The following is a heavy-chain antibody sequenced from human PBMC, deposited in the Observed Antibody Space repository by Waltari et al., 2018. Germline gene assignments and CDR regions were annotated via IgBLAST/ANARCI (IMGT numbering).Heavy chain of an antibody. D-gene: IGHD3-22*01. Sequence: EVQLVEAGGGLMQPGGSLRLSCAASGFSVSSNYLNWVRQTPGKGLEWVSIGYSGGGAYYADSVKGRFTISRDDSTNMVHLQMNSLRAEDTAIYFCARARCYGDSSGYCYFENWGQGTLVTVSS. CDR1: GFSVSSNY. V-gene: IGHV3-53*01. J-gene: IGHJ4*02. CDR3: ARARCYGDSSGYCYFEN. CDR2: GYSGGGA.